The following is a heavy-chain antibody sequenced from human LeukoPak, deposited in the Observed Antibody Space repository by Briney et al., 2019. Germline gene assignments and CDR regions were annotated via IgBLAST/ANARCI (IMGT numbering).Heavy chain of an antibody. V-gene: IGHV4-34*01. CDR3: ARGPPPRGGSGSYYPFDY. CDR2: INHSGST. D-gene: IGHD3-10*01. CDR1: GGSFSGYY. Sequence: SETLSLTCAVYGGSFSGYYWSWIRQPPGKGLEWIGEINHSGSTNCNPSLKSRVTISVDTSKNQFSLKLSSVTAADTAVYYCARGPPPRGGSGSYYPFDYWGQGTLVTVSS. J-gene: IGHJ4*02.